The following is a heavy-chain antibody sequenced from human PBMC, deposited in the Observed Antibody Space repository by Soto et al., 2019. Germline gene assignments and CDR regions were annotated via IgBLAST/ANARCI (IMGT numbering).Heavy chain of an antibody. Sequence: GGSLRLSCTASGFTFSSYAMDWVRQAPGKGLEWVSAASGSGDSTFYADSVKGRFTVSRDKSKNSLYLQMNSLRAEDTAVYYCASKQLVLSDGFDIWGQGTMVTVSS. CDR1: GFTFSSYA. CDR2: ASGSGDST. J-gene: IGHJ3*02. D-gene: IGHD6-13*01. CDR3: ASKQLVLSDGFDI. V-gene: IGHV3-23*01.